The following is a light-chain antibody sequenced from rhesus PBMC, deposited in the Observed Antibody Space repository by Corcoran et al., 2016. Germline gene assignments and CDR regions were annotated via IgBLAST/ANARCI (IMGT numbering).Light chain of an antibody. CDR2: YAS. V-gene: IGKV1-19*01. Sequence: DIQMTQSPSSLSASVGDKVTITCHASQGISSWLAWYQQKPGKAPKPLIDYASSLQRGVPSRFIGRGSGTDYTLPLSSLQPEDFATYYCQQYDDLPYSCGQGTKVEIK. CDR1: QGISSW. J-gene: IGKJ2*01. CDR3: QQYDDLPYS.